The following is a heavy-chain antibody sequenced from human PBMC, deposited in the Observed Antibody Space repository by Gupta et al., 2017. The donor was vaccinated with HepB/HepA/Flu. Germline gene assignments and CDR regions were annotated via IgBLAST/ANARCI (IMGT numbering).Heavy chain of an antibody. J-gene: IGHJ4*02. D-gene: IGHD1-26*01. CDR1: GFIFSNYW. Sequence: DVQLVESGGGLVQPGASLRLSCAASGFIFSNYWLSWVRQAPGKGLEWVANIKQDASETYYGDSVKGRFTISRDNAKNPLFLQMNSLRAEDTAVYYCARGDLVGTTVGAFDYWGQGTLVTVSS. CDR2: IKQDASET. CDR3: ARGDLVGTTVGAFDY. V-gene: IGHV3-7*01.